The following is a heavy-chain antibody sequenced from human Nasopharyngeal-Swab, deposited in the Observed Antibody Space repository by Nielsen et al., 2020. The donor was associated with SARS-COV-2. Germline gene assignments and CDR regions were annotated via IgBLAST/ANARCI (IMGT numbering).Heavy chain of an antibody. J-gene: IGHJ6*02. D-gene: IGHD1-7*01. Sequence: ASVKVSCKASGYTFTSYYLHWVRQAPGQGLEWMGMINPTDGITSYAQKFEGRVTMTRVTSTSTVYMELNSLRSEDTAVYYCARVLPFRITGTSGMDVWGQGTTVTVSS. CDR1: GYTFTSYY. V-gene: IGHV1-46*01. CDR2: INPTDGIT. CDR3: ARVLPFRITGTSGMDV.